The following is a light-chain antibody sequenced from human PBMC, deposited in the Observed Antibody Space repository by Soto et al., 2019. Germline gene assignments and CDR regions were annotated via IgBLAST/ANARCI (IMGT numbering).Light chain of an antibody. CDR2: KAS. V-gene: IGKV1-5*03. CDR3: QQYNSYST. Sequence: DIQMTQSPSTLSASVGDRVTITCRASQGVSTWLAWYQQKPGKAPKLLIYKASSLESGVPSRFSGGGSGTEFTLTISSLQPDDFASYYCQQYNSYSTFGQGTKVEIK. J-gene: IGKJ1*01. CDR1: QGVSTW.